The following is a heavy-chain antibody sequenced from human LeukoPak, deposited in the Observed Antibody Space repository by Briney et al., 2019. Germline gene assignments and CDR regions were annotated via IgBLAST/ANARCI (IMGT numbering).Heavy chain of an antibody. V-gene: IGHV4-59*08. D-gene: IGHD3-16*01. CDR1: GGSINTYY. CDR3: ARHVMTAGSID. CDR2: MYNSEST. Sequence: SETLSLTCTISGGSINTYYWSCIRQPPGKGLEWIAYMYNSESTKYNPSLKSRVTISVDTSKKQFSLKLRSVTAADTALYYCARHVMTAGSIDWGQGTLVTVSS. J-gene: IGHJ4*02.